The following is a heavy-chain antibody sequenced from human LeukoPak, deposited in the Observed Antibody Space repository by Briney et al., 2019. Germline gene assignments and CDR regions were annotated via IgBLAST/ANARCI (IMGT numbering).Heavy chain of an antibody. J-gene: IGHJ6*03. V-gene: IGHV4-34*01. CDR2: INHSGST. Sequence: SETLSLTCAVYGGSFSGYYWSWIRQPPGKGLEWIGEINHSGSTNYNPSLKSRVTISVDTSKNQFSLKLSSVTAADTAVYYCARGGLPPDYYYYMDVWGKGTTVTISS. CDR3: ARGGLPPDYYYYMDV. CDR1: GGSFSGYY.